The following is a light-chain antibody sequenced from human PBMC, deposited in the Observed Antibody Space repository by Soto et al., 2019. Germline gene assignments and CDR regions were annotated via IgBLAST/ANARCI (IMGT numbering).Light chain of an antibody. CDR1: QSVSSSY. CDR2: GAS. Sequence: EIVLTQSPGTLSLSPGERATLSCRASQSVSSSYLAWYQQKPGQAPRLLIYGASSRATGIPDRFSGSGSGTDFTLTISRLEPEDFAVYYCHQFGSSPPRYTIGQGTKLEIK. J-gene: IGKJ2*01. CDR3: HQFGSSPPRYT. V-gene: IGKV3-20*01.